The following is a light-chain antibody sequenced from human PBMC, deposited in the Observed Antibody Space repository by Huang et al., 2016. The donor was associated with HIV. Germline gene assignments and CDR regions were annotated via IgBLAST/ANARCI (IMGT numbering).Light chain of an antibody. J-gene: IGKJ2*01. V-gene: IGKV3-11*01. Sequence: EIVLTQSPATLSLSPGDRATLSCRASQSVSSYFAWYQQKPGQDPRLLIYATSNRATGVPARFSGSGSGTDFTLTISSLEPEDFANYYCQQRISWPPSYTFGQGTKVEI. CDR1: QSVSSY. CDR3: QQRISWPPSYT. CDR2: ATS.